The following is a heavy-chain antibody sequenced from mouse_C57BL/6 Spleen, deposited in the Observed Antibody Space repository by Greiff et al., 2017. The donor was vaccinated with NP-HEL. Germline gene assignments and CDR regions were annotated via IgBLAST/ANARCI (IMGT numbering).Heavy chain of an antibody. J-gene: IGHJ2*01. CDR2: IDPSDSYT. V-gene: IGHV1-50*01. Sequence: QVQLQQSGAELVKPGASVKLSCKASGYTFTSYWMQWVKQRPGQGLEWIGEIDPSDSYTNYNQKFKGKATLTVDTSSSTAYMQLSSLTSEDSAVYYCARGIGYYFDYWGQGTTLTVSS. CDR1: GYTFTSYW. D-gene: IGHD2-14*01. CDR3: ARGIGYYFDY.